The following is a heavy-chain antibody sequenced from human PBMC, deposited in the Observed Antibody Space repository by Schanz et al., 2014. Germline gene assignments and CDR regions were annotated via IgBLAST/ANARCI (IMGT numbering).Heavy chain of an antibody. CDR3: VKERSASGAGGY. J-gene: IGHJ4*02. Sequence: EVQLVESGGGLVQPGESLRLSCAVSGFSFSSYSMSWVRQAPGKGLEWIAYISSGGTSIYYADSVKGRFTISRDNAKSSLYLQMNSLRDEDTAVYHCVKERSASGAGGYWGQGTLVTVSS. V-gene: IGHV3-48*02. CDR1: GFSFSSYS. CDR2: ISSGGTSI. D-gene: IGHD2-15*01.